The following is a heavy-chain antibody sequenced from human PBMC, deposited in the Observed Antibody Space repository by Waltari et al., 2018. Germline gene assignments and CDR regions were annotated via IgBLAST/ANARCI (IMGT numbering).Heavy chain of an antibody. Sequence: EVQLMESGGGWVQPGGSLRLSCAASGFSFSAYGMTWVRQAPGKGLEWVANIKYDGSATYHVDSVNGRFTISRDNAKNSLYLQMNDVSAEDTAIYYCARGSTGYVRVWDCWGQGTVVTVSS. J-gene: IGHJ4*02. V-gene: IGHV3-7*03. CDR3: ARGSTGYVRVWDC. CDR2: IKYDGSAT. D-gene: IGHD2-2*01. CDR1: GFSFSAYG.